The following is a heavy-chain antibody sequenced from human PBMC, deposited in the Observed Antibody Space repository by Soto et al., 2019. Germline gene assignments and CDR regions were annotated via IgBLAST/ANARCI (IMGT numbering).Heavy chain of an antibody. CDR2: ISYDGSNK. J-gene: IGHJ6*02. V-gene: IGHV3-30-3*01. CDR3: ARDPSGYDYYYYGMDV. D-gene: IGHD5-12*01. CDR1: GFTFSSYA. Sequence: QVQLVESGGGVVQPGRSLRLSCAASGFTFSSYAMHWVRQAPGKGLEWVAVISYDGSNKYYADSVKGRFTISRDNSKNTLYLQMNSLRAEDTAVYYCARDPSGYDYYYYGMDVWGQGTTVTVSS.